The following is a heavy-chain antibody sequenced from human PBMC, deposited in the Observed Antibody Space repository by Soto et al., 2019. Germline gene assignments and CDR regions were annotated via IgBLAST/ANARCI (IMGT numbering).Heavy chain of an antibody. Sequence: TLSLTCAVYGGSFSGYYWSWIRQPPGKGLEWIGEINHSGSTNYNPSLKSRVTISVDTSKNQFSLKLSSVTAADTAVYYCARMGITANFDYWGQGTLVTVSS. CDR2: INHSGST. J-gene: IGHJ4*02. V-gene: IGHV4-34*01. CDR3: ARMGITANFDY. D-gene: IGHD3-16*01. CDR1: GGSFSGYY.